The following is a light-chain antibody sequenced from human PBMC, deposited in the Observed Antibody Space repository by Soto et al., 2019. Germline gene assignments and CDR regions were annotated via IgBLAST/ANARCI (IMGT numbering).Light chain of an antibody. Sequence: EIVMTQSPATLSVSPGERATLSCRASQSVSSNLAWYQQKPGQAPRLLIYGASTRATGIQARFSGSGSGTEFTLTISSLQSEDFAVYYCKQYNNWPPITFGQGTRLEIK. CDR1: QSVSSN. CDR3: KQYNNWPPIT. CDR2: GAS. V-gene: IGKV3-15*01. J-gene: IGKJ5*01.